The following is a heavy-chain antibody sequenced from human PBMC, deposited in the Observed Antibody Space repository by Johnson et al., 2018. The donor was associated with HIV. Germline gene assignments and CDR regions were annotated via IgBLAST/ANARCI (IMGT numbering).Heavy chain of an antibody. CDR3: ARDLHYYGRDDAFDI. Sequence: VQLVESGGGVVLPGGSLRLSCAASGFTFSSYAMHWVRQAPGKGLEWLAIISYDGSKKYYPDSVKGRFSISRDNSNNTLYLQMNSLRPEDTAVYYCARDLHYYGRDDAFDIWGQGTMVTVSS. D-gene: IGHD3-10*01. J-gene: IGHJ3*02. CDR2: ISYDGSKK. V-gene: IGHV3-30*14. CDR1: GFTFSSYA.